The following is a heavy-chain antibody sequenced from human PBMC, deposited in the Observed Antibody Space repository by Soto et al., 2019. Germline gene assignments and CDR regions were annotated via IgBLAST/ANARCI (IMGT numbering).Heavy chain of an antibody. D-gene: IGHD2-2*01. CDR3: ARDCSSTSCLEYYYYYMDV. Sequence: GGSLRLSCAASGLTFSDYYMSWIRQAPGKGLEWVSYISSSGSTIYYADSVKGRFTISRDNAKNSLYLQMNSLRAEDTAVYYCARDCSSTSCLEYYYYYMDVWGKGTTVTVSS. CDR1: GLTFSDYY. CDR2: ISSSGSTI. J-gene: IGHJ6*03. V-gene: IGHV3-11*01.